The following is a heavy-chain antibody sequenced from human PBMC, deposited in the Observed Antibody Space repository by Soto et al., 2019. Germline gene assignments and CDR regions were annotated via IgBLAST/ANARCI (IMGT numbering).Heavy chain of an antibody. CDR1: GGTFSNYA. CDR2: IIPIFGSA. Sequence: QVQLVQSGAEVKKPGSSVKVACKASGGTFSNYAITWVRQAPGQGREWLGRIIPIFGSANYAQKFQGRVTSTADEATPTADMELSSLRSDDAAVYYCAKDGGRDGYFRTRVDPWGQGTMVTVSS. D-gene: IGHD5-12*01. V-gene: IGHV1-69*15. J-gene: IGHJ5*02. CDR3: AKDGGRDGYFRTRVDP.